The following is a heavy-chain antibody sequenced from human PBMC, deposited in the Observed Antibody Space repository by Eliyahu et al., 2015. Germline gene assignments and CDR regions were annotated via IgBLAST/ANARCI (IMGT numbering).Heavy chain of an antibody. CDR2: INHSGST. Sequence: QVQLQQWGAGLLKPSETLSLTCAVYGESFSGYYWXWIRQPPGKGLEWIGEINHSGSTNYNPSLKSRVTVSVDTSKNQFSLKLTSVTAADTAVYYCARETALTHFSLWGQGTLVTVSS. V-gene: IGHV4-34*01. J-gene: IGHJ4*02. CDR3: ARETALTHFSL. CDR1: GESFSGYY. D-gene: IGHD2-21*02.